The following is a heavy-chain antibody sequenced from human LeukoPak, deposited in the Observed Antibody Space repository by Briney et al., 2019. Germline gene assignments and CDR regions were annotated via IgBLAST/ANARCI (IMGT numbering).Heavy chain of an antibody. CDR1: GGSIRSYY. CDR2: IYHSGST. V-gene: IGHV4-59*01. Sequence: PSETLSLTCTVSGGSIRSYYWSWMRQPPGKGLEWIGYIYHSGSTNYNPSLKSRVTISVDTSKNQFSLKLSSVTAADTAVYYCARDKKDYYDSSGYYYFAFDIWGQGKMVNVSS. CDR3: ARDKKDYYDSSGYYYFAFDI. J-gene: IGHJ3*02. D-gene: IGHD3-22*01.